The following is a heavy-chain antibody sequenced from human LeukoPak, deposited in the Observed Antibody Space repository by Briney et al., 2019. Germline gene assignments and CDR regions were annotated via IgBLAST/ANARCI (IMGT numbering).Heavy chain of an antibody. Sequence: GASVKVSCKASGYTFTGYFMHWVGQAPGQGLQYMGRINPNSGCTNYAHKFQGRVTMTRDTSISTAYMELSRLRSHDTAVNYCAGAGDYVGLVVYWGQGTLVTVSS. CDR2: INPNSGCT. J-gene: IGHJ4*02. V-gene: IGHV1-2*06. D-gene: IGHD4-17*01. CDR1: GYTFTGYF. CDR3: AGAGDYVGLVVY.